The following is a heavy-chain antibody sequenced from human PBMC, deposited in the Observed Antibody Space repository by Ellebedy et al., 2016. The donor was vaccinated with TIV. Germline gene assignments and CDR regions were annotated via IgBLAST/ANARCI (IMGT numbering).Heavy chain of an antibody. CDR3: AREPDIVVVPAAATRFDP. J-gene: IGHJ5*02. V-gene: IGHV1-69*13. Sequence: SVKVSXXASGYTFTSYYMHWVRQAPGQGLEWMGGIIPIFGTANYAQKFQGRVTITADESTSTAYMELSSLRSEDTAVYYCAREPDIVVVPAAATRFDPWGQGTLVTVSS. D-gene: IGHD2-2*01. CDR2: IIPIFGTA. CDR1: GYTFTSYY.